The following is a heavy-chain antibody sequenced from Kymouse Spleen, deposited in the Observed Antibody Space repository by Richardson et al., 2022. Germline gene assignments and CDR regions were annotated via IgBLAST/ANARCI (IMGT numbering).Heavy chain of an antibody. D-gene: IGHD2-2*02. CDR1: GYTFTSYG. J-gene: IGHJ5*02. Sequence: QVQLVQSGAEVKKPGASVKVSCKASGYTFTSYGISWVRQAPGQGLEWMGWISAYNGNTNYAQKLQGRVTMTTDTSTSTAYMELRSLRSDDTAVYYCARVRYCSSTSCYGGNWFDPWGQGTLVTVSS. CDR2: ISAYNGNT. V-gene: IGHV1-18*01. CDR3: ARVRYCSSTSCYGGNWFDP.